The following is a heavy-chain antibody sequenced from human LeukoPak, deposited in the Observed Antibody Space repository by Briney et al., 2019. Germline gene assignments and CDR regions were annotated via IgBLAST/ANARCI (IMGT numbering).Heavy chain of an antibody. CDR1: GFTFSNYW. CDR3: ARSNQADDY. V-gene: IGHV3-74*01. Sequence: GGSLRLSCAASGFTFSNYWLHWVRQVPGKGLVWVSRINPGGSSTTYADSVKGRFTISRDNAKNTLYSQMNSLRAEDTAVYYCARSNQADDYWGQGTLVTVSS. CDR2: INPGGSST. D-gene: IGHD4-11*01. J-gene: IGHJ4*02.